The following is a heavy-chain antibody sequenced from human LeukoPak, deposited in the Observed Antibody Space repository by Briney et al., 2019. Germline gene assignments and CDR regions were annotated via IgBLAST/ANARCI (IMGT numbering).Heavy chain of an antibody. CDR3: ARHKGELRYFDIKPTRGFDY. Sequence: SETLSLTCTVSGGSLSSSSYYWGWIRQPPGKGLEWIGSIYYSGSTYYNPSLKSRVTISVDTSKNQYSLKLSSVTAAVTAVYYCARHKGELRYFDIKPTRGFDYWGQGTLVTVSS. J-gene: IGHJ4*02. D-gene: IGHD3-9*01. V-gene: IGHV4-39*01. CDR2: IYYSGST. CDR1: GGSLSSSSYY.